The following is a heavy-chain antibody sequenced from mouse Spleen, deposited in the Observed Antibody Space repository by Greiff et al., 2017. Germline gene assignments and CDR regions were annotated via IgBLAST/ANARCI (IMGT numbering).Heavy chain of an antibody. V-gene: IGHV14-2*01. CDR2: IDPEDGET. J-gene: IGHJ2*01. Sequence: VRLQQSGAELVKPGAPAKLSCTAPGFNFKAYYMHGVKQRTEQGLEWIGRIDPEDGETKYAPKFQGKATITADTSSNTAYLQLSSLTSEDTAVYYCARLLRYYFDYWGQGTTLTVSS. D-gene: IGHD1-1*01. CDR3: ARLLRYYFDY. CDR1: GFNFKAYY.